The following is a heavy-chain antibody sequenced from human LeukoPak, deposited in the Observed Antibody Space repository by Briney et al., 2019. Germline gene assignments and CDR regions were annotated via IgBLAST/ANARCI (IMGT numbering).Heavy chain of an antibody. V-gene: IGHV4-59*01. CDR2: IFYTGST. J-gene: IGHJ4*02. CDR3: ARVSVHGYSDY. CDR1: GGSMDNYY. D-gene: IGHD2-8*01. Sequence: SETLSLTCTVSGGSMDNYYWNWTRQPPGKGLEWIGYIFYTGSTKYNPSLKSRVTISVDTSKNQFSLKLSSVTAADTAVYYCARVSVHGYSDYWGQGTLVTVSS.